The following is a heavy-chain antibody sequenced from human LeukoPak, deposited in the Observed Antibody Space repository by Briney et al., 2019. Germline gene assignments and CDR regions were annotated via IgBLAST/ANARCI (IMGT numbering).Heavy chain of an antibody. J-gene: IGHJ6*02. CDR1: GFTVSSNY. V-gene: IGHV3-66*02. Sequence: QSGGSLRLSCAASGFTVSSNYMSWVRQAPGKGLEWVSVIYSGGSTYYADSVKGRFTISRDNSKNTLYLQMNSLRAEDTAVYYCARDRTDFWSGYLYGMDVWGQGTTVTVSS. CDR3: ARDRTDFWSGYLYGMDV. D-gene: IGHD3-3*01. CDR2: IYSGGST.